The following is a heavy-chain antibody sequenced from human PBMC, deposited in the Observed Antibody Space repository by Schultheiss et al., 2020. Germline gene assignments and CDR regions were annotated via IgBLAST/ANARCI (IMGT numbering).Heavy chain of an antibody. CDR2: IYSGGST. D-gene: IGHD2-8*02. V-gene: IGHV3-NL1*01. CDR3: AKDRGYCTGGVCYKGLYYYMDV. J-gene: IGHJ6*03. CDR1: GFTFSGSA. Sequence: GGSLRLSCAASGFTFSGSAMHWVRQAPGKGLEWVSVIYSGGSTYYADSVKGRFTISRDNAKNSLYLQMNSLRAEDTAVYYCAKDRGYCTGGVCYKGLYYYMDVWGKGTTVTVSS.